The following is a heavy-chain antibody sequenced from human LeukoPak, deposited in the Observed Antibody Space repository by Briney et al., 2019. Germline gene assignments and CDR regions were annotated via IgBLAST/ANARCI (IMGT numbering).Heavy chain of an antibody. CDR3: ARIGFYSSWYFDY. Sequence: GGSLRLSCAASGFTFSSYWMNWVRQAPGKGLEWVANIKQDGSEKYYVDSVKGRFTISRGNAKNSLYLQMNSLTAEDTAVYYCARIGFYSSWYFDYWGQGTLVTVSS. J-gene: IGHJ4*02. CDR2: IKQDGSEK. CDR1: GFTFSSYW. V-gene: IGHV3-7*01. D-gene: IGHD6-6*01.